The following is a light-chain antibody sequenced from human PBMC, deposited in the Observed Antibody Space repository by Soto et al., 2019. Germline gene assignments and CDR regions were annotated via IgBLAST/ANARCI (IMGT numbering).Light chain of an antibody. CDR3: KQYNNWPS. J-gene: IGKJ1*01. V-gene: IGKV1-5*03. Sequence: IQMTQSPNTLSASVGDSVAVTCRASENVNGHLAWYQQKPGKAPKLLIYEASILESGVPSRFSGSGFGTEFTLTINGLLPEDFLTYYCKQYNNWPSFGHGTKV. CDR1: ENVNGH. CDR2: EAS.